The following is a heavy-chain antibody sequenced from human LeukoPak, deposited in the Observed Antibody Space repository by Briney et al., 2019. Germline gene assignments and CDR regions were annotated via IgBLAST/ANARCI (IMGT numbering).Heavy chain of an antibody. CDR3: ARGQGWLPMKMDV. Sequence: PGGSLRLSCAASGFTFSGYWMNWVRPAPGKGLEWVANIKQDGSEKYYVDSVKGRFTVSRDNAKNSLYLHMNSLRADDTGVYYCARGQGWLPMKMDVWGKGTTVTVSS. D-gene: IGHD3-22*01. CDR2: IKQDGSEK. J-gene: IGHJ6*04. CDR1: GFTFSGYW. V-gene: IGHV3-7*01.